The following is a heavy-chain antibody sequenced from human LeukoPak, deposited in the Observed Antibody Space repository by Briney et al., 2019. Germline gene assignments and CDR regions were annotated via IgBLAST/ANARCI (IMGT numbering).Heavy chain of an antibody. CDR2: ISYDGSNK. Sequence: PGGAPRPSLSAPWFTFSCYVFDWGPPGPGQGVGGGAVISYDGSNKYYADSVKGRFTISRDNSKNTLYLQMNSLRAEDTAVFYCARVVGSYYGMDVWGQGTTVTVSS. D-gene: IGHD1-26*01. CDR3: ARVVGSYYGMDV. V-gene: IGHV3-30*04. J-gene: IGHJ6*02. CDR1: WFTFSCYV.